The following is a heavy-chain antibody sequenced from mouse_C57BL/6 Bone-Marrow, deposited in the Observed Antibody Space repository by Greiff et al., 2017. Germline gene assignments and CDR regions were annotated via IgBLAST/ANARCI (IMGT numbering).Heavy chain of an antibody. CDR2: ILPGSGST. V-gene: IGHV1-9*01. CDR3: ARRGNCYYDSSYDDY. J-gene: IGHJ2*01. Sequence: QVQLQQSGAELMKPGASVKLSCKATGYTFTGYWIEWVKQRPGHGLEWIGEILPGSGSTNYNEKFKGKATFTADTSSKPAYMQLSSLTTGDSAIYYCARRGNCYYDSSYDDYWGQGTTLTVSS. D-gene: IGHD1-1*01. CDR1: GYTFTGYW.